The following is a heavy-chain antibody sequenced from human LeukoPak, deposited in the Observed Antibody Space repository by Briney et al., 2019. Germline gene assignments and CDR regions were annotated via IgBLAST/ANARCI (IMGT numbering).Heavy chain of an antibody. V-gene: IGHV3-21*01. CDR3: ARGDWTYFLDY. J-gene: IGHJ4*02. Sequence: AGGSLRLSCAASGFRFSGYSMNWVRQAPGKGLEWVSSISGSRGYIYYADSVKGRFTISRDNTKNSLYLQMNSLRAEDTAVYYCARGDWTYFLDYWSQGTRVTVSS. D-gene: IGHD2-21*02. CDR1: GFRFSGYS. CDR2: ISGSRGYI.